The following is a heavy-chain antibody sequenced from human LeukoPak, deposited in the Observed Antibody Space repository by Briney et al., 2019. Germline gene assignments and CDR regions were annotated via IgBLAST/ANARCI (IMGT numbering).Heavy chain of an antibody. CDR2: ISFDGSNK. CDR1: GFPFISYG. J-gene: IGHJ4*02. V-gene: IGHV3-30*18. D-gene: IGHD4-17*01. CDR3: ANLYGDYPDY. Sequence: GGSLRLSRAASGFPFISYGMHWVRQAPGRGLEWVAVISFDGSNKYHADSVKGRFTISRDNSKNTLYLQMNSLRPEDTAVYYCANLYGDYPDYWGQGTLVTVAS.